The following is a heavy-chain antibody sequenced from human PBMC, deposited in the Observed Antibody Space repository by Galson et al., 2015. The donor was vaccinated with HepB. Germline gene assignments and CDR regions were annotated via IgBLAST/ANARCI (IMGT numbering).Heavy chain of an antibody. V-gene: IGHV3-23*01. D-gene: IGHD2-15*01. CDR3: AKDLGYCSGGSCSDAFDI. CDR2: ISGSGGST. J-gene: IGHJ3*02. CDR1: GFTFSSYA. Sequence: SLRLSCAASGFTFSSYAMSWVRQAPGKGLEWVSAISGSGGSTCYADSVKGRFTISRDNSKNTLYLQMNSLRAEDTAVYYCAKDLGYCSGGSCSDAFDIWGQGTMVTVSS.